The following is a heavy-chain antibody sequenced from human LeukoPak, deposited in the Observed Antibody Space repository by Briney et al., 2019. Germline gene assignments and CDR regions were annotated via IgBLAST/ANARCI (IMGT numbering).Heavy chain of an antibody. J-gene: IGHJ4*02. CDR1: GVTVSSNY. V-gene: IGHV4-39*07. Sequence: GTLRLSCAASGVTVSSNYMNWVRKAPGKGLEWIGSSYYSGSTYYNPSLKSRVTISVDTSKNQFSLKLSSVTAADTAVYYCARVRNMDTAMENPFDYWGQGTLVTVSS. CDR2: SYYSGST. CDR3: ARVRNMDTAMENPFDY. D-gene: IGHD5-18*01.